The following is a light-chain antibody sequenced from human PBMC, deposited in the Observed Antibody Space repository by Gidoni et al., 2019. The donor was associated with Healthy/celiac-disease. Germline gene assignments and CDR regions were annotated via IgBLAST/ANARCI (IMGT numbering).Light chain of an antibody. CDR2: AAS. CDR1: QGIRND. Sequence: AIQMTQSPSSLSASVGDRVTITCRASQGIRNDLGWYQQTRGKAPKLLIYAASSLQSGVPSRFSGSGSGTDFTLTISSRQTEDFATYYCLQDYNYPWTFGQGTKVEIK. CDR3: LQDYNYPWT. V-gene: IGKV1-6*01. J-gene: IGKJ1*01.